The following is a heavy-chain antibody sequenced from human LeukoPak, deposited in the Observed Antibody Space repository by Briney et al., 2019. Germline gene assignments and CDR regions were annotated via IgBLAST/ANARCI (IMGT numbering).Heavy chain of an antibody. CDR1: GFTFKTYT. CDR2: ITSSLSYI. V-gene: IGHV3-21*01. J-gene: IGHJ6*02. CDR3: ARDFGRTSDWQPRLYYGMDV. Sequence: GGSLRLSCAASGFTFKTYTMNWVRQAPGKGLEWVSSITSSLSYISYADSVKGRFTISRDNAKNSLSLQMNSLRAEDTAVYYCARDFGRTSDWQPRLYYGMDVWGQGTTVTVSS. D-gene: IGHD2-2*01.